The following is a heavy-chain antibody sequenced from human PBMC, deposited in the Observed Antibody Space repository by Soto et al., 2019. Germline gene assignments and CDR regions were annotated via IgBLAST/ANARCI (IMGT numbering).Heavy chain of an antibody. Sequence: QITLKESGPSLVKPTQTLTLTCTFSGFSLSTSGVGVARIRQPPGKALEWLALIIWDDDKRYRPSLESRLTITTDTSQNQVVLTMINMDSVDTATYYCAYLPCSGGHCYWFSFSGMDVWGQGTTVTVSS. V-gene: IGHV2-5*02. CDR2: IIWDDDK. CDR3: AYLPCSGGHCYWFSFSGMDV. CDR1: GFSLSTSGVG. J-gene: IGHJ6*02. D-gene: IGHD2-15*01.